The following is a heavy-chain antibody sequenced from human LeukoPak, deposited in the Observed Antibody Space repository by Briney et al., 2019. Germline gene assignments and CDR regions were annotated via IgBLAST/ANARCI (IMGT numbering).Heavy chain of an antibody. CDR3: ARDTGLQWLILYFFDY. CDR1: GFTFSTYA. V-gene: IGHV3-30*01. CDR2: ISYDGSNK. J-gene: IGHJ4*02. Sequence: GRSLRLSSAASGFTFSTYAMHWVRQAPGKGLEWVAVISYDGSNKSYGDSVKGRFTISRDNSKNTLSLHMNSLRAEDTAVYYCARDTGLQWLILYFFDYWGQGTLVTVSS. D-gene: IGHD6-19*01.